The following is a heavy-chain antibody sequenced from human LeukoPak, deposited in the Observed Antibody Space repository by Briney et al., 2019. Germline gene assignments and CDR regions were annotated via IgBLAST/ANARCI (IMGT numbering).Heavy chain of an antibody. CDR3: ARSGYGYGLTSGSFDY. J-gene: IGHJ4*02. Sequence: SQTLSLTCGVSGGSISSGGYSWSWIRQPPGKGLEWIGYIYQSGSTYYNPSLKSRVTISVDRSKNQFSLKLSSVTAADTAVYYCARSGYGYGLTSGSFDYWGQGTLVTVSS. CDR2: IYQSGST. D-gene: IGHD5-18*01. CDR1: GGSISSGGYS. V-gene: IGHV4-30-2*01.